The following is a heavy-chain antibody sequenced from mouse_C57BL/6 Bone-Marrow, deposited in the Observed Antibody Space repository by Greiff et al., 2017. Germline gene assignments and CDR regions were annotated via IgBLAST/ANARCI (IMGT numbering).Heavy chain of an antibody. Sequence: QVQLQQSGPELVKPGASVKLSCKASGYTFTSYDINWVKQRPGQGLEWIGWIYPGDGSTKYNEKFKGKATLTVDTSSSTAYMELHSLTSEDSAVYVCARDYGSSYWYFDVWGTGTTVTVSS. V-gene: IGHV1-85*01. CDR3: ARDYGSSYWYFDV. CDR1: GYTFTSYD. D-gene: IGHD1-1*01. J-gene: IGHJ1*03. CDR2: IYPGDGST.